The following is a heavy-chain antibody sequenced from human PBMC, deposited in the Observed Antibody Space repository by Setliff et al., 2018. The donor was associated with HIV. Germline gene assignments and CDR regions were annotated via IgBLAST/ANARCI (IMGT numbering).Heavy chain of an antibody. CDR1: GYIFTSYG. D-gene: IGHD5-18*01. V-gene: IGHV1-18*01. CDR2: ISTYNGNT. Sequence: ASVKVSCKASGYIFTSYGISWVRQAPGQGLEWMGWISTYNGNTNYAQKLQGRVTITADESTSTVYMELSSLRSEDTAVYYCALPVLGGYSYGYFDYWGQGTLVTVSS. J-gene: IGHJ4*02. CDR3: ALPVLGGYSYGYFDY.